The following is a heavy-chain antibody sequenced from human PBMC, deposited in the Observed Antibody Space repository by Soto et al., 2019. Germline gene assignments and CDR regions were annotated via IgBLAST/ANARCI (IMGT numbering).Heavy chain of an antibody. Sequence: SETLSLTCTVSGGSISSYYWSWIRQPPGKGLEWIGYIYYSGSTNYNPSLKSRVTISVDTSKNQFSLKLSSVTAADTAVYYCARYNHYDILTGYYNHEDYYYGMDVWGQGTKVTVSS. D-gene: IGHD3-9*01. CDR1: GGSISSYY. V-gene: IGHV4-59*08. CDR3: ARYNHYDILTGYYNHEDYYYGMDV. CDR2: IYYSGST. J-gene: IGHJ6*02.